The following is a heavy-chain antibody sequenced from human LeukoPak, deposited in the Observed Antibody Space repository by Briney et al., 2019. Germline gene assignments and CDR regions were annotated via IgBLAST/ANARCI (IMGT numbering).Heavy chain of an antibody. D-gene: IGHD5-18*01. V-gene: IGHV4-30-2*01. Sequence: SQTLSLTCAVSGGSISSGGYSWSWIPQPPGKGLEWIGYIYHSGSTYYNPSLKSRVTISVDRSKNQFFLKLSSVTAADTAVYYCARGGIPFDYWGQGTLVTVSS. CDR3: ARGGIPFDY. CDR2: IYHSGST. CDR1: GGSISSGGYS. J-gene: IGHJ4*02.